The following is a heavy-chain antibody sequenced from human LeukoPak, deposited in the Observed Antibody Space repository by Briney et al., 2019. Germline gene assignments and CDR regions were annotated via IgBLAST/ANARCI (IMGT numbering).Heavy chain of an antibody. CDR1: GGSVTSTNW. Sequence: SEALSLTCGVSGGSVTSTNWWTWVRQPPGKGLEWIGEVHLDGRTNYNPSLKSRLTMSVDLSENHVSLKLTSVTAADTAVYYCAREGGFYRPLDYSGQGTLVTVSS. CDR2: VHLDGRT. D-gene: IGHD3-3*01. V-gene: IGHV4-4*02. CDR3: AREGGFYRPLDY. J-gene: IGHJ4*02.